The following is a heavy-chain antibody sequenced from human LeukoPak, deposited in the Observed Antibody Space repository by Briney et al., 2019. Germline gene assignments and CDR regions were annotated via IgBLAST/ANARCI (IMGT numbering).Heavy chain of an antibody. CDR3: ARSSSGWYAVFDY. CDR2: IYYSGST. V-gene: IGHV4-59*01. Sequence: TSETLSLTCTVSGGSISSYYWSWIRQPPGKGLEWIGYIYYSGSTNYNPSLKSRVTMSVDTSKNQFSLKLSSVTAADTAVYYCARSSSGWYAVFDYWGQGTLVTVSS. CDR1: GGSISSYY. D-gene: IGHD6-19*01. J-gene: IGHJ4*02.